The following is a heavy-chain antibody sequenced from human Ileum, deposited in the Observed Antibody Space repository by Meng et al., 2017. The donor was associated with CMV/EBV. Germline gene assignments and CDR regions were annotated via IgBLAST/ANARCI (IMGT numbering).Heavy chain of an antibody. D-gene: IGHD3-16*02. J-gene: IGHJ4*02. Sequence: APVKVSCKASGYTFTSYDINWVRQATGQGLEWMGWMNPNSGNTGYAQKFQGRVTMTRNTSISTAYMELSSLRSEDTAVYYCARVVSPLHGFDYWGQGTLDTSPQ. V-gene: IGHV1-8*01. CDR2: MNPNSGNT. CDR1: GYTFTSYD. CDR3: ARVVSPLHGFDY.